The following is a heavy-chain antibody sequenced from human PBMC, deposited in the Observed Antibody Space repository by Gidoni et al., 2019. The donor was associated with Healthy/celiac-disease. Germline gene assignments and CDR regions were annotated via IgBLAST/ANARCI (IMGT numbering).Heavy chain of an antibody. CDR1: GYTFTSYV. CDR2: ISAYNGNT. V-gene: IGHV1-18*01. J-gene: IGHJ4*02. CDR3: ARDRRGQWLAIPGCDY. D-gene: IGHD6-19*01. Sequence: QVQLVQSAAEVKKPAASVQVSCTASGYTFTSYVISWVRQAPGQGLEWMGWISAYNGNTNYEQKIQGRVTMTTDTSTSTAYMELRSMRSDDTAVYYCARDRRGQWLAIPGCDYWGQGTLVTVSS.